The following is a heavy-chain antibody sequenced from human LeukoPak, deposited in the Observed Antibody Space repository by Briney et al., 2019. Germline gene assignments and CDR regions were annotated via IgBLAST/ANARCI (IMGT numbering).Heavy chain of an antibody. D-gene: IGHD5-18*01. CDR2: INHSGST. J-gene: IGHJ4*02. Sequence: PSETLSLTCTVSGGSISSTHYYWSWIRQPPGKGLEWIGEINHSGSTNYNPSLKSRVTISVDTSKNQFSLKLSSVTAADTAVYYCARGEYSFGSFDYWGQGTLVTVSS. V-gene: IGHV4-39*07. CDR1: GGSISSTHYY. CDR3: ARGEYSFGSFDY.